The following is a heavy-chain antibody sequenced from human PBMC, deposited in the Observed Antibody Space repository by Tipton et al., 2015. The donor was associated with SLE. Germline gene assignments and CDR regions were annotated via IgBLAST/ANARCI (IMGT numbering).Heavy chain of an antibody. V-gene: IGHV1-69*06. Sequence: QSGAEVKKPGSSVKVSCKASGGTFNSHAISWVRQAPGQGREWMGGIIPIFGTANYVQKFQGRVTITADTSTSTGYMELSSLRSDDTAVYYCSRDIQFVGSTEYFHHWGQGTLVTVSS. J-gene: IGHJ1*01. CDR3: SRDIQFVGSTEYFHH. CDR2: IIPIFGTA. D-gene: IGHD1-26*01. CDR1: GGTFNSHA.